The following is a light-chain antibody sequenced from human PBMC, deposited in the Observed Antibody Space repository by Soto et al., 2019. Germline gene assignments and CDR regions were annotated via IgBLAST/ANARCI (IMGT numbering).Light chain of an antibody. CDR3: MQGTHWPPIT. CDR1: QGLVYRDENTY. J-gene: IGKJ5*01. Sequence: DVVVTQSPLSLPVTLGQAASISCGSSQGLVYRDENTYLSWFHQRTGQSPRRLIYKVSNRDSGVPDRFSGSGSGTDFTLKISRVEAEDVGVYYCMQGTHWPPITFGQGTRLEIK. V-gene: IGKV2-30*01. CDR2: KVS.